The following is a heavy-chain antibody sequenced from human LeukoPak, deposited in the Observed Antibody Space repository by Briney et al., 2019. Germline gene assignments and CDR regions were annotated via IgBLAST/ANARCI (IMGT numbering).Heavy chain of an antibody. CDR3: ARGGGFSLDY. CDR1: GGSISSGSYY. Sequence: SETLSLTCTVSGGSISSGSYYWSWIRQPAGKGLECIGRIYTSGSTNYNPSLKSRVTMSVDTSKNQFSLKLSSVTAADTAVYYCARGGGFSLDYWGQGTLVTVSS. J-gene: IGHJ4*02. V-gene: IGHV4-61*02. CDR2: IYTSGST.